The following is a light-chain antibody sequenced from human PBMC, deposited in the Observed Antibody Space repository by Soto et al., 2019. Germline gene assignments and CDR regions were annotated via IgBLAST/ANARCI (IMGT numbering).Light chain of an antibody. V-gene: IGLV1-51*01. Sequence: QSVLTQPPSVSAAPGQKVTISCSGSSSSIENNYVSWYQQLPGTAPKLLIYDNNKRPSGIPDRFSGSKSGTSAILGITGLQTGDEADYYCGTWDSSLSAVVFGRGTKVTVL. CDR3: GTWDSSLSAVV. CDR2: DNN. CDR1: SSSIENNY. J-gene: IGLJ2*01.